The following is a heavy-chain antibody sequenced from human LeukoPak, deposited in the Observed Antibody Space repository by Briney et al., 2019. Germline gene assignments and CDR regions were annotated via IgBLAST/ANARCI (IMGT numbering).Heavy chain of an antibody. CDR1: GGSISSYY. V-gene: IGHV4-4*07. D-gene: IGHD1-26*01. J-gene: IGHJ4*02. CDR3: ARESGYSGSYYVNY. CDR2: IQTSGST. Sequence: SETLSLTCTVSGGSISSYYWSWIRRPAGKGLEWIGRIQTSGSTNSNPSLKSRVTISVDTSKKQFSLKLSSVTAADTAVYYCARESGYSGSYYVNYWGQGTLVTVSS.